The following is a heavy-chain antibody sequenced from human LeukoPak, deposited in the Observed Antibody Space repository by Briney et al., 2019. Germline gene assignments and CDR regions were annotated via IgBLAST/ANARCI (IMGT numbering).Heavy chain of an antibody. J-gene: IGHJ4*02. CDR3: SRESGAFSPFGY. CDR2: ISLSGVT. Sequence: SETLSLTCGVSGGSISSTNWWSWVRPPPGQGLEWIGEISLSGVTNYNPSLKSRVTMSLDRSKNHLSLTLTSVTAADTAVYYCSRESGAFSPFGYWGQGTLVTVSS. V-gene: IGHV4-4*02. D-gene: IGHD1-26*01. CDR1: GGSISSTNW.